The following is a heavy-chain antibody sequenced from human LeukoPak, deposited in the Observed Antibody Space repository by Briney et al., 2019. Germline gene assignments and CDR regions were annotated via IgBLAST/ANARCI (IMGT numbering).Heavy chain of an antibody. V-gene: IGHV3-7*01. CDR1: GFRFSDYW. CDR3: ARGWGEKGYCRGGTCNNPQFDY. D-gene: IGHD2-15*01. Sequence: GGSLRLSCEASGFRFSDYWMTWARQAPGKGLEWVANIKEDGREKYYVDSVKGRFTLSKDNAKNSVYLQMNSLGAEDTAVYYCARGWGEKGYCRGGTCNNPQFDYWGQGILVTVSS. CDR2: IKEDGREK. J-gene: IGHJ4*02.